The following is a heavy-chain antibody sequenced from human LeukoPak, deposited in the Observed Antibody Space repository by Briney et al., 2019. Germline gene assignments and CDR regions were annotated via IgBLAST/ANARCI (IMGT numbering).Heavy chain of an antibody. D-gene: IGHD6-19*01. Sequence: GRSLRLACAASGLTFSSYAMHWVRQAPGKGLEWVAVISYDGSNKYYADSVKGRFTISRDNSKNTLYLQMNSRRAEDTAVYYCARDKSYSRGSYYFDYWGQGTLVTVSS. J-gene: IGHJ4*02. V-gene: IGHV3-30-3*01. CDR1: GLTFSSYA. CDR2: ISYDGSNK. CDR3: ARDKSYSRGSYYFDY.